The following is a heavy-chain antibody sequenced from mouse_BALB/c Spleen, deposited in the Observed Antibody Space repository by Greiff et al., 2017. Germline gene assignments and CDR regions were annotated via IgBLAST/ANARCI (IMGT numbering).Heavy chain of an antibody. CDR2: IYPGNSDT. CDR1: GYSFTSYW. Sequence: LQQSGTVLARPGASVKMSCKASGYSFTSYWMHWVKQRPGQGLEWIGAIYPGNSDTSYNQKFKGKAKLTAVTSASTAYMELSSLTNEDSAVYYCTREVDYDFAYWGQGTLVTVSA. V-gene: IGHV1-5*01. CDR3: TREVDYDFAY. D-gene: IGHD2-4*01. J-gene: IGHJ3*01.